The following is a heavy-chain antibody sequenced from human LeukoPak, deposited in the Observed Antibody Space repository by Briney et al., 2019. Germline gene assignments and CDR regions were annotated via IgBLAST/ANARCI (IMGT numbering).Heavy chain of an antibody. V-gene: IGHV3-30*03. J-gene: IGHJ4*02. CDR1: GFTFRTYG. CDR2: TSSDGGR. CDR3: AADNDNGNTLWK. D-gene: IGHD1/OR15-1a*01. Sequence: GGSLRLSCATSGFTFRTYGFHWVRQSSGKGLEWVAVTSSDGGRNYGDSVKGRFTIYRDRDNSKSTLYLQMNNLRTDDTAVYYCAADNDNGNTLWKWGQGTRVTVSS.